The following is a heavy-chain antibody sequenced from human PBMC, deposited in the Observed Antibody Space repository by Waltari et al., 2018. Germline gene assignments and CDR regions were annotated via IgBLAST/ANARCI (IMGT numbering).Heavy chain of an antibody. J-gene: IGHJ4*02. D-gene: IGHD5-18*01. V-gene: IGHV1-69*01. CDR1: GGTFSSYA. Sequence: QVQLVQSGAEVKKPGSSVKVSCKASGGTFSSYAISWVRQAPGQGLEWMGGIIPSFGTANYAQKFQGRVTITADESTSTAYMELSSLRSEDTAVYYCARIHTAMVRPQVYYFDYWGQGTLVTVSS. CDR3: ARIHTAMVRPQVYYFDY. CDR2: IIPSFGTA.